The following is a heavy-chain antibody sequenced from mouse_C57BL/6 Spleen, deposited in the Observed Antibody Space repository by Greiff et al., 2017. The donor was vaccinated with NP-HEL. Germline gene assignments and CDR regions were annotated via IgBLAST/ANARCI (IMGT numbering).Heavy chain of an antibody. Sequence: QVQLKESGPGLVQPSQSLSITCTVSGFSLTSYGVHWVRQSPGKGLEWLGVIWSGGSTDYNAAFISRLSISKDNSKSQVFFKMNSLQADDTAIYYCARNVYSNYGVYAMDYWGQGTSVTVSS. V-gene: IGHV2-2*01. J-gene: IGHJ4*01. CDR2: IWSGGST. CDR1: GFSLTSYG. D-gene: IGHD2-5*01. CDR3: ARNVYSNYGVYAMDY.